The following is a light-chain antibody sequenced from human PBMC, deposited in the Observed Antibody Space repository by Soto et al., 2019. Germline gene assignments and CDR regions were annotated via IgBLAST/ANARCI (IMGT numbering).Light chain of an antibody. CDR2: GAF. J-gene: IGKJ4*01. V-gene: IGKV3-15*01. CDR3: QQYNNWPPLT. Sequence: EIVVTQSPAALSVSPGERATLSCRASQSVSSNLAWYQQKPGQAPRLLIYGAFTRATGIPARFSGSGSGTEFTLTISSLQSEDFAVYYCQQYNNWPPLTFGGGTKVEIK. CDR1: QSVSSN.